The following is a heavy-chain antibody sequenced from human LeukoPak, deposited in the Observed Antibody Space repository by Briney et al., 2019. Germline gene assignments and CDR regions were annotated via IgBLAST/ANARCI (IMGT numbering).Heavy chain of an antibody. Sequence: GGSLRLSCAASGFTFSSYAMSWVRQAPGKGLEWVSGIRGSGGSTYYADSVKGRFTLSRDNSKSTLYLQMNSLRAEDTAVYYCARFAGFGEIDYYYYMDVWGKGTTVTLSS. V-gene: IGHV3-23*01. CDR3: ARFAGFGEIDYYYYMDV. CDR1: GFTFSSYA. J-gene: IGHJ6*03. CDR2: IRGSGGST. D-gene: IGHD3-10*01.